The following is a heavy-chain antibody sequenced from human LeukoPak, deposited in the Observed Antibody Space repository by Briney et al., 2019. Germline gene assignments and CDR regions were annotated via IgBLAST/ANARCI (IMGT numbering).Heavy chain of an antibody. D-gene: IGHD3-16*01. CDR3: ARDYFSRAALLGDFDL. Sequence: GGSLRLSCAASGFTFSSYSINWVRQAPGKGLEWVSCVSSTSSFIYYADSVKGRFTISRDNAKNSLYLQMNSLRAEDTAVYYCARDYFSRAALLGDFDLRGRGTLVTVSS. J-gene: IGHJ2*01. V-gene: IGHV3-21*01. CDR2: VSSTSSFI. CDR1: GFTFSSYS.